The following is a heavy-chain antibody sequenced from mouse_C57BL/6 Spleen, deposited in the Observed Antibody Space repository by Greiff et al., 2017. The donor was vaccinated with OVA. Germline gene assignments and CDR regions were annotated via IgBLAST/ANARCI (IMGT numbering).Heavy chain of an antibody. D-gene: IGHD2-3*01. V-gene: IGHV1-15*01. CDR2: IDPETGGT. CDR3: TREEDGYLDY. J-gene: IGHJ2*01. CDR1: GYTFTDYE. Sequence: VQLQQSGAELVRPGASVTLSCKASGYTFTDYEMHWVKQTPVHGLEWIGAIDPETGGTAYNQKFKGKAILTADKSSSTAYMELRSLTSEDSAVYYCTREEDGYLDYWGQGTTLTVSS.